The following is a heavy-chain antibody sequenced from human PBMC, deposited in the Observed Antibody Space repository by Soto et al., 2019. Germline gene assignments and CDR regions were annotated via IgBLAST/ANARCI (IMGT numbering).Heavy chain of an antibody. Sequence: QLHLQESGSGLLKPSQTLSLTCAVSGDSISSGGFSWTWIRQPPGGGLEWIGNIYHSGTASYNPALTSRFPTSIDSSKNLFSLTLRSVTAADTALYYCARDRRSLYYSGSGLDYWGQGTLVAVSS. CDR1: GDSISSGGFS. J-gene: IGHJ4*02. CDR3: ARDRRSLYYSGSGLDY. V-gene: IGHV4-30-2*01. CDR2: IYHSGTA. D-gene: IGHD6-19*01.